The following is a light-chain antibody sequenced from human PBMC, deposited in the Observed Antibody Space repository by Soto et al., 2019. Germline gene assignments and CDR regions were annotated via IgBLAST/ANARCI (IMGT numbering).Light chain of an antibody. V-gene: IGKV1-16*02. Sequence: DIQMTQSPSSLSASVGDRVTITCRASQGINNYLAWFQQKPGKAPKSLIYAASTLQRGVPSKFSGSGSGTDSTLTINSMQPQYFATPFCQQSSCYSYTFGQGTKLEI. CDR1: QGINNY. CDR3: QQSSCYSYT. CDR2: AAS. J-gene: IGKJ2*01.